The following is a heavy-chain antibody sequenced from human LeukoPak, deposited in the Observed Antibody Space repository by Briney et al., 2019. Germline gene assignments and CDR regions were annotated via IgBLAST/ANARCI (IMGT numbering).Heavy chain of an antibody. V-gene: IGHV3-33*01. CDR1: GFTFSSYG. CDR2: IWYDGSNK. Sequence: GGFLRLSCAASGFTFSSYGMHWVRQAPGKGLEWVAVIWYDGSNKYYADSVKGRFTISRYNAKNSLYLQMDSLRAEDTAVYYCARRPIASTDYYYFLDVWGKGTTVTVSS. J-gene: IGHJ6*03. D-gene: IGHD6-13*01. CDR3: ARRPIASTDYYYFLDV.